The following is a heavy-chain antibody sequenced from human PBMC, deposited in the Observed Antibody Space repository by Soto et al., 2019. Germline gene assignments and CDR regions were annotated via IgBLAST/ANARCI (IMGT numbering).Heavy chain of an antibody. CDR3: AKDSYDILTGQKRYFDS. V-gene: IGHV3-43*01. Sequence: GGSLRLSCAVSGFTFEAYTMHWVRQGPGKGLEWVSLISWDGGITHYADSVKGRFTIARDNGKNSLFLEMSSLRPDDTALYYCAKDSYDILTGQKRYFDSWGQGTRVTVSS. CDR1: GFTFEAYT. CDR2: ISWDGGIT. J-gene: IGHJ4*02. D-gene: IGHD3-9*01.